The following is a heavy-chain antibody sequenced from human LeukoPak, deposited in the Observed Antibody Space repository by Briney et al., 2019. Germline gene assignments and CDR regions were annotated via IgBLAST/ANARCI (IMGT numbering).Heavy chain of an antibody. CDR3: ARRPGTSQFDH. CDR2: ISSNGDTT. V-gene: IGHV3-64*01. Sequence: GGSLRLSCAASGFSFSSYEMHWVRQAPGKGLEYVSEISSNGDTTYYANSVKGRFTTSRDNSKNTLYLQLGSLRPEDMAVYYCARRPGTSQFDHWGQGTLVTVSS. D-gene: IGHD1-1*01. CDR1: GFSFSSYE. J-gene: IGHJ4*02.